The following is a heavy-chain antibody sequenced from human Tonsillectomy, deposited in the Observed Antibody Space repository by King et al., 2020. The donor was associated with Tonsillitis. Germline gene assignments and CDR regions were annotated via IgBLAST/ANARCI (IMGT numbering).Heavy chain of an antibody. V-gene: IGHV3-30*18. CDR3: ANDGVXXXSWPXNXXX. CDR2: IXYDGSNK. Sequence: QLVESGGGVVQPGTSLRXSCAAXGFSFSTYGIHWVRQAPGKXLEWVAVIXYDGSNKYYADSVXGRFTIXRDNSKNTLYLQMNSLRAEDTAVYYCANDGVXXXSWPXNXXXWGQXXXVTVSS. J-gene: IGHJ4*02. D-gene: IGHD6-13*01. CDR1: GFSFSTYG.